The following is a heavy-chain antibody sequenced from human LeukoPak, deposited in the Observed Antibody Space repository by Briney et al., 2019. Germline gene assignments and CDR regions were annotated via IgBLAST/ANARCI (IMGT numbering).Heavy chain of an antibody. CDR3: ARRGHYYDTSGYYYFDY. CDR1: GGSISSYY. D-gene: IGHD3-22*01. CDR2: IYYRGST. J-gene: IGHJ4*02. Sequence: PSETLSLTCTVSGGSISSYYWGWIRQPPGKGLEWIGSIYYRGSTNDNPSLTSRVTISVDTSKNQFSLKLTSVTAADTAVYYCARRGHYYDTSGYYYFDYWGQGTLVTVSS. V-gene: IGHV4-39*01.